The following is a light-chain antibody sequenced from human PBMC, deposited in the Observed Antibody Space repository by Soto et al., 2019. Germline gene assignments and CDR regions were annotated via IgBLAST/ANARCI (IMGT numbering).Light chain of an antibody. CDR3: QQLNSYPLT. CDR1: QGISSY. CDR2: AAS. Sequence: DIVMTQSLESLAVSLGERATITCRASQGISSYLAWYQQKPGKAPKLLIYAASTLQSGVPSRFSGSGSGTDFTLTISSLQPEDFATYYCQQLNSYPLTFGGGTKVDIK. V-gene: IGKV1-9*01. J-gene: IGKJ4*01.